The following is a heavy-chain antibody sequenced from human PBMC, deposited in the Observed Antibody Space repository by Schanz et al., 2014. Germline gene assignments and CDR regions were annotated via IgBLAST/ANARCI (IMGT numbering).Heavy chain of an antibody. D-gene: IGHD6-19*01. CDR2: TYFRSKWYY. CDR1: GDSFSSNSAA. V-gene: IGHV6-1*01. Sequence: QVQLRQSGPGLVKPSQTLSVICAISGDSFSSNSAAWNWIRQSPSRGLEWLGRTYFRSKWYYEYAVSVKSRITIKSDTSKNQLSLQLNSVTPEDTAVYYCARDIEAHGSGWSLSWGQGTLVTVSS. CDR3: ARDIEAHGSGWSLS. J-gene: IGHJ4*02.